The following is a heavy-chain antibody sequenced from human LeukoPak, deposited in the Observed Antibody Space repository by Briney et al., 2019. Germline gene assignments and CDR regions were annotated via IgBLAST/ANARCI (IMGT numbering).Heavy chain of an antibody. Sequence: GRSLRLSCAASGFTFNNYGMHWVRQAPGKGLEGVAVIWYDGSNAYYADSVKGRFTISRDNSNNTLYLQMNSLRAEDTAVYYCTRGVRLPHCSSTSCYAGYGMDVWGQGTTVTVSS. CDR1: GFTFNNYG. CDR2: IWYDGSNA. D-gene: IGHD2-2*01. V-gene: IGHV3-33*01. CDR3: TRGVRLPHCSSTSCYAGYGMDV. J-gene: IGHJ6*02.